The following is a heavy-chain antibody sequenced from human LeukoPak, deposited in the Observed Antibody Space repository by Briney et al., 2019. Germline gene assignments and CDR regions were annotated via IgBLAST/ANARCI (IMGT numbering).Heavy chain of an antibody. Sequence: SETLSLTCAVYGGSFSGYYWSWIRQPPGKGLEWIGEINHSGSTNYNPSLKSRVTISVDTSKNQFSLKLSSVTAADTAVYYCARADVDTAMADAYDAFDIWGQGTMVTVSS. CDR3: ARADVDTAMADAYDAFDI. V-gene: IGHV4-34*01. CDR1: GGSFSGYY. J-gene: IGHJ3*02. CDR2: INHSGST. D-gene: IGHD5-18*01.